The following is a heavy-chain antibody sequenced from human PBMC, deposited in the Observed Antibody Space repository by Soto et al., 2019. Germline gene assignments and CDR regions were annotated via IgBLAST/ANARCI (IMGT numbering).Heavy chain of an antibody. CDR1: GGTFSSYA. V-gene: IGHV1-69*13. D-gene: IGHD6-6*01. CDR2: IIPIFGTA. CDR3: ARPGEAAPHYYYYYGMDV. J-gene: IGHJ6*02. Sequence: SVKVSCKASGGTFSSYAISWVRQAPGQGLEWMGGIIPIFGTANYAQKFQGRVTITADESMSTAYMELSSLRSEDTAVYYCARPGEAAPHYYYYYGMDVWGQGTTVTVSS.